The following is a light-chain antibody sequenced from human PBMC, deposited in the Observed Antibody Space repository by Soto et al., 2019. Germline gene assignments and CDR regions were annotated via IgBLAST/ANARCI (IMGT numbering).Light chain of an antibody. Sequence: IVMSQSPDSLAVSLGERATINCKSSQTILYSSNNENYLAWYQQKPGQPPKLLIYWASTRESGVSDRFSGGGSGTDFTLTINNLQAEDVAVYYCQQYYATPYTFGQGTKLEIK. CDR1: QTILYSSNNENY. CDR2: WAS. V-gene: IGKV4-1*01. CDR3: QQYYATPYT. J-gene: IGKJ2*01.